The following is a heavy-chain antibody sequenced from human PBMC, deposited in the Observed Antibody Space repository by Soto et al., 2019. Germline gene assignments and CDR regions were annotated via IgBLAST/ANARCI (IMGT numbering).Heavy chain of an antibody. CDR2: INYDGSST. CDR3: TRGPRPTSVGTGAY. D-gene: IGHD3-10*01. V-gene: IGHV3-74*01. Sequence: GGSLRLSCAASGFTFSTYWMHWFRQSPGKGLVWVSRINYDGSSTDYADSVKGRFTISRDNAKNTLYLQMNTLTAEDTAVYYCTRGPRPTSVGTGAYWGQGTLVTVSS. CDR1: GFTFSTYW. J-gene: IGHJ4*02.